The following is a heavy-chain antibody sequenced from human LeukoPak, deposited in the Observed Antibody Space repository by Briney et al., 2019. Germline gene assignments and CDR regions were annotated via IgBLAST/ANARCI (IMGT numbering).Heavy chain of an antibody. CDR1: GGFISSGGYY. J-gene: IGHJ5*02. V-gene: IGHV4-30-2*01. D-gene: IGHD3-22*01. CDR2: VYHSGST. CDR3: ARHAQVVMQFDP. Sequence: SETLSLTCTVSGGFISSGGYYWSWFRQPPGKGLEWIGSVYHSGSTYYNPSLKSRVTISVDRSKNHFSLKLSSVIAADTAIYYCARHAQVVMQFDPWGQGTLVTVSS.